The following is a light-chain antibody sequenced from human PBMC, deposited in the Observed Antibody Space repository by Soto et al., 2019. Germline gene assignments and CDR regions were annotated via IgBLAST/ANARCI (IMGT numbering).Light chain of an antibody. CDR1: QSVSSY. J-gene: IGKJ1*01. V-gene: IGKV3-11*01. CDR2: DAS. CDR3: QQRSNWPRT. Sequence: EIVLTQSPATLSLSPGERATLSCRASQSVSSYLAWSQQKPGQAPRLLTYDASNRATGIPARFSASGSGTDFTRTSSSLEPDDFAVYYCQQRSNWPRTFGQGTKVDSK.